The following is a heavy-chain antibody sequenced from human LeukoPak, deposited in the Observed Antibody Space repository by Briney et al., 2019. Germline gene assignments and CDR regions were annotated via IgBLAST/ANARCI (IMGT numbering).Heavy chain of an antibody. D-gene: IGHD3-3*01. J-gene: IGHJ4*02. V-gene: IGHV3-21*01. CDR3: AKGVAYFWSGSDPFDY. CDR2: ISSSSSYI. CDR1: GFTFSSYS. Sequence: GGSLRLSCAASGFTFSSYSMNWVRQAPGKGLEWVSSISSSSSYIYYADSVKGRFTISRDNAKNSLYLQMNSLRAEDTAVYYCAKGVAYFWSGSDPFDYWGQGTPVTVSS.